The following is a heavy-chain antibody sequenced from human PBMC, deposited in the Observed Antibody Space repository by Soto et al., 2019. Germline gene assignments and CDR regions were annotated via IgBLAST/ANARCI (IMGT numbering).Heavy chain of an antibody. CDR3: ANPIPKAGTTFGF. J-gene: IGHJ4*02. V-gene: IGHV3-23*01. Sequence: QLLESGGGFVQPGGSLRLSCVASGFTFSNFAMAWVRQAPGEGLEWVSAISGSGDDTFYADSMKGRFTISRDNSKAILYLQINSLRAEDTAVYYCANPIPKAGTTFGFWGQGTLVTVSS. D-gene: IGHD1-1*01. CDR1: GFTFSNFA. CDR2: ISGSGDDT.